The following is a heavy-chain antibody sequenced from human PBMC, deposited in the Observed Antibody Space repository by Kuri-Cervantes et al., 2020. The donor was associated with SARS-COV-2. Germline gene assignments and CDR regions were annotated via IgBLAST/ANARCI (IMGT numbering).Heavy chain of an antibody. CDR1: GGSFSGYY. V-gene: IGHV4-34*01. Sequence: ESLKISCAVYGGSFSGYYWSWIRQPPGKGLEWIGEINHSGSTNYNPSLKSRVTISVDTSKNQFSLKLSSVTAADTAVYYCARQVTFFGVVAQNWFDPWGQGTLVTVSS. J-gene: IGHJ5*02. D-gene: IGHD3-3*01. CDR3: ARQVTFFGVVAQNWFDP. CDR2: INHSGST.